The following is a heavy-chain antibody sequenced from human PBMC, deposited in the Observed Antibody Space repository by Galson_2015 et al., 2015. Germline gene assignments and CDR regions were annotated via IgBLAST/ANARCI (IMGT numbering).Heavy chain of an antibody. V-gene: IGHV1-3*01. CDR3: ARVVYCIAPGCYGAQNLFDP. D-gene: IGHD2-2*01. Sequence: SVKVSCKASGYIFTGYAIHWLRQAPGQRLEWMGWNSAGNGDTKVSQKFQDRVTITRDTSASTAYMKLSSLKPEDTAVYYCARVVYCIAPGCYGAQNLFDPWGQRSLVTASS. J-gene: IGHJ5*02. CDR2: NSAGNGDT. CDR1: GYIFTGYA.